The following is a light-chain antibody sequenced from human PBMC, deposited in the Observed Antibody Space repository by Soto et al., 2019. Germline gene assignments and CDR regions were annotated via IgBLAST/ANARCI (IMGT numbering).Light chain of an antibody. CDR2: RNN. J-gene: IGLJ3*02. V-gene: IGLV1-47*01. Sequence: QSVLTQPPSASGTPGQRVTISCSGSSSNIGSNYVYWYQQLPGTAPKLLIYRNNQRPSGVPDRFSVAKSGTLASLAISGLRSEDEADYYCAAWDDSLSGWVFGGGTKLTVL. CDR3: AAWDDSLSGWV. CDR1: SSNIGSNY.